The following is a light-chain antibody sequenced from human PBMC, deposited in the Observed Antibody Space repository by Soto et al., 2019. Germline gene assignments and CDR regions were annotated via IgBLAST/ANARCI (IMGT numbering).Light chain of an antibody. CDR3: QQYGTPPPRS. CDR1: QSVSSGY. J-gene: IGKJ2*01. Sequence: EIVLTQSPGTLSLSPGERATLSCRASQSVSSGYLAWYQQKPGQAPRLLIYGASGRATGVPDRFSGSGSGTDFILTISRLEPEDFAFYYCQQYGTPPPRSFGQGTKLEIK. V-gene: IGKV3-20*01. CDR2: GAS.